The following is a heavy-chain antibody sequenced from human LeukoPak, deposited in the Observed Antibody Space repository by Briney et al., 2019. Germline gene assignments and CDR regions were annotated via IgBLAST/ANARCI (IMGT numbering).Heavy chain of an antibody. D-gene: IGHD3-22*01. CDR1: AFXFSSYA. CDR2: ISTNGGST. V-gene: IGHV3-64D*09. Sequence: RGSLRLSCSASAFXFSSYAIHWVRQAPGKGLQYVSGISTNGGSTYYADSVKGRFTISRDNSKSTLYLQMSSLRAEDTAVYYCVLGSSGFLAPGYFDSWGQGTLVTVSS. CDR3: VLGSSGFLAPGYFDS. J-gene: IGHJ4*02.